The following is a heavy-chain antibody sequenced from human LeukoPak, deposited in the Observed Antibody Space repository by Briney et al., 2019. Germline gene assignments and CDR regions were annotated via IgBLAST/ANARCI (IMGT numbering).Heavy chain of an antibody. D-gene: IGHD2-2*01. J-gene: IGHJ4*02. Sequence: GGSLRLSCAASGFTFSSYSMNWVRQAPGKGLEWVSSISSSSSYIYYADSVKGRFTISRDNAKNSLYLQMNSLRAEDAAVYYCAREGDIVVVPAADYWGQGTLVTVSS. CDR1: GFTFSSYS. CDR3: AREGDIVVVPAADY. V-gene: IGHV3-21*01. CDR2: ISSSSSYI.